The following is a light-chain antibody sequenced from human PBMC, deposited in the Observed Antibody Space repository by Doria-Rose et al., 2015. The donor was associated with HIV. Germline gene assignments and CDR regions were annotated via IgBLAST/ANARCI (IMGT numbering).Light chain of an antibody. V-gene: IGLV2-11*01. J-gene: IGLJ1*01. CDR3: CSYAGSYTNV. CDR2: DVT. CDR1: DVGNYNS. Sequence: DVGNYNSVAWYQQHPGKAPKLMIYDVTKRPSRVPDRFSGSKSGNTASLTISGLQAEDEADYYCCSYAGSYTNVFGTGTKVTVL.